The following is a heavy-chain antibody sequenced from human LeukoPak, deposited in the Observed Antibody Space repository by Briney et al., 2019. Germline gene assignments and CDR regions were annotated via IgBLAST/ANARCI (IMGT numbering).Heavy chain of an antibody. Sequence: SETLSLTCTLSGGSISSYYWSWIRQPAGKGLEWIGRILTGGNTNYNPSLKSRVTMSGDRSKNQFSLKLSSVTAADTAVYYCARVGDSATYYDYWGQGTLVAVSS. CDR2: ILTGGNT. D-gene: IGHD2-21*02. J-gene: IGHJ4*02. V-gene: IGHV4-4*07. CDR1: GGSISSYY. CDR3: ARVGDSATYYDY.